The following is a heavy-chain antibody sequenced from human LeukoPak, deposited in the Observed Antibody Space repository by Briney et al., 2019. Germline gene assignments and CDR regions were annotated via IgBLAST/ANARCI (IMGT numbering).Heavy chain of an antibody. J-gene: IGHJ5*02. CDR3: AREAS. V-gene: IGHV4-39*07. Sequence: SETLSLTCTVSDGSISSSSYYWGWIRQPPGKGLEWIGSIYYSGSTYYNPSLKSRVTISVDTSKNQFSLKLSSVTAADTAVYYCAREASWGQGTLVTVSS. CDR1: DGSISSSSYY. CDR2: IYYSGST.